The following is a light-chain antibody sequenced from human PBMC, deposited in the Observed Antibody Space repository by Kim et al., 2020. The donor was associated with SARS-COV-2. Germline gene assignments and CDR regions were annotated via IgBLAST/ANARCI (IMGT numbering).Light chain of an antibody. J-gene: IGLJ3*02. CDR3: QTYDFSLSLWV. Sequence: RVTIACTESSSNIGAGSDVNWYQQLPGTTPNLLSYGNTNRPSGVPDRFSGSKSGASASLAITGLQADDEADYYCQTYDFSLSLWVFGGGTQLTVL. CDR2: GNT. CDR1: SSNIGAGSD. V-gene: IGLV1-40*03.